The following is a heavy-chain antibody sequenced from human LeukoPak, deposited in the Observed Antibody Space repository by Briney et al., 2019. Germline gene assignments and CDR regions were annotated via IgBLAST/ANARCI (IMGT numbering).Heavy chain of an antibody. CDR3: AKFRGIPTTVTQD. V-gene: IGHV3-23*01. D-gene: IGHD4-17*01. Sequence: PGGSLRLSCAASGFTFRNYAMGWVRQAPGKGLAWVSTSSGSGDDTYYADSVKGRFTISRDNSKNTLYLQMSGLRAEDTAVYYCAKFRGIPTTVTQDWGQGTLVTVSS. CDR1: GFTFRNYA. J-gene: IGHJ1*01. CDR2: SSGSGDDT.